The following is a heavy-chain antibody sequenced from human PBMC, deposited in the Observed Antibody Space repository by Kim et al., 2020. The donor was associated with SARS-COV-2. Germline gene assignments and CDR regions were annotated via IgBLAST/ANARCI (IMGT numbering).Heavy chain of an antibody. J-gene: IGHJ6*02. CDR1: GFTFDDYA. CDR3: AKDGSSGWYLDYYYGMDV. D-gene: IGHD6-19*01. Sequence: GGSLRHSCAASGFTFDDYAMHWVRQAPGKGLEWVSGISWNSGSIGYADSVKGRFTISRDNAKNSLYLQMNSLRAEDTALYYCAKDGSSGWYLDYYYGMDVWGQGTTVTVSS. V-gene: IGHV3-9*01. CDR2: ISWNSGSI.